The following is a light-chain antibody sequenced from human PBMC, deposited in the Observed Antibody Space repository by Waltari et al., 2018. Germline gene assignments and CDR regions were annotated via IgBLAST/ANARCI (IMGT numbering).Light chain of an antibody. CDR3: QTGGHGTWV. CDR2: VNSDGSH. V-gene: IGLV4-69*01. J-gene: IGLJ3*02. CDR1: SGHSSNV. Sequence: QLVLTQSPSASASLGASVKLTCTLSSGHSSNVIAWLQEQPGKGPRYLMKVNSDGSHSKGDEIPVRFSGSSSGAERYLTISSLQSEDEADYYCQTGGHGTWVFGGWTKLTVL.